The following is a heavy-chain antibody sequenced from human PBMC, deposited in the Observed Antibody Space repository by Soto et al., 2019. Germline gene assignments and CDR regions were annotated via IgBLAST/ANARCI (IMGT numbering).Heavy chain of an antibody. CDR1: GFTFGSYA. V-gene: IGHV3-30-3*01. D-gene: IGHD6-13*01. CDR3: ARDSRGIAAAGNLDYYGMDV. CDR2: ISYDGSNK. J-gene: IGHJ6*02. Sequence: PGGSLRLSCAAPGFTFGSYAMHWVRQAPGKGLEWVAVISYDGSNKYYADSVKGRFTISRDNSKNTLYLQMNSLRAEDTAVYYCARDSRGIAAAGNLDYYGMDVWGQGTTVTVSS.